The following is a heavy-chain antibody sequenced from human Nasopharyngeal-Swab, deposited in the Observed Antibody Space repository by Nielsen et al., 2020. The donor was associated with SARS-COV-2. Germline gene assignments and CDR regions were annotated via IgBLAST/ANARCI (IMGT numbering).Heavy chain of an antibody. D-gene: IGHD2-21*01. J-gene: IGHJ4*02. V-gene: IGHV4-30-4*01. CDR2: IYYSGST. CDR3: LGGDGDY. CDR1: GGSISSGDYY. Sequence: SETLSFTCTVSGGSISSGDYYWSWIRQPPGKGLEWIGYIYYSGSTYYNPSLKSRVTIPVDTSKNQFSLKLSSVTAADTAVYYCLGGDGDYWGQGTLVTVSS.